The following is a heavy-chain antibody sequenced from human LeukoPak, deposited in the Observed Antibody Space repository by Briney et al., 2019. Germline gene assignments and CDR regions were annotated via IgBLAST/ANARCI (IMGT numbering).Heavy chain of an antibody. CDR2: IWCDGSNK. V-gene: IGHV3-33*01. Sequence: PGRSLRLSCAASGFTFSSYGMHWVRQAPGKGLEWVAVIWCDGSNKYYADSVKGRFTISRDNSKNTLYLQMNSLRAEDTAVYYCARERGGTFIDYLDYWGQGTLVTVSS. J-gene: IGHJ4*02. CDR1: GFTFSSYG. D-gene: IGHD1-14*01. CDR3: ARERGGTFIDYLDY.